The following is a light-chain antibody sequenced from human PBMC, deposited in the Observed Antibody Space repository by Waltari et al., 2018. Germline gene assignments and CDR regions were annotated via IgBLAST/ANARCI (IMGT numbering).Light chain of an antibody. CDR2: ATT. CDR3: CSYEPFNRV. J-gene: IGLJ3*02. V-gene: IGLV2-23*01. Sequence: QSALTQPASVSGSPGQSITISCSGTNNHVSWYQQFPGKVPKLVIYATTERPSGVSNRFSGSKSGDTASLTISGLQPGDEADYYCCSYEPFNRVFGGGTKLTVL. CDR1: NNH.